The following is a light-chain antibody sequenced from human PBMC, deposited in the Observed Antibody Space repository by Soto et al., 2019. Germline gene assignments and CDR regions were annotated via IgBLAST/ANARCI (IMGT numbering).Light chain of an antibody. CDR3: KSYAGSNTYV. CDR1: SANIGAAYN. CDR2: GNN. J-gene: IGLJ1*01. Sequence: QAVVTQPPSVSGAPGQRVTISCTGSSANIGAAYNVDWYQQLPGTAPKLLIYGNNNRPSGVPARFSGSKSGTSASLAIAGLQAADEADYFCKSYAGSNTYVFGSGTKLTVL. V-gene: IGLV1-40*01.